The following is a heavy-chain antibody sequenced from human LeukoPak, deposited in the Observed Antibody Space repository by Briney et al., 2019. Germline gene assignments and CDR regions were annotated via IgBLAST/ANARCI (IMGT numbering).Heavy chain of an antibody. V-gene: IGHV5-51*01. Sequence: GESLKISCLGSGYSFSKYWIGWVRQVPGQGLEYMGLIFPGDSTTRYNPSFKGHVSFSVEASSTTAFLQWSSLQASDTAIYYCARLRDYDNTGYLRYFNYWGQGTLVAVSS. D-gene: IGHD3-22*01. CDR1: GYSFSKYW. J-gene: IGHJ4*02. CDR3: ARLRDYDNTGYLRYFNY. CDR2: IFPGDSTT.